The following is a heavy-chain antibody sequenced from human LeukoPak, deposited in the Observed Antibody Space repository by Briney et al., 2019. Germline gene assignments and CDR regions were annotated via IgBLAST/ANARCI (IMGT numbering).Heavy chain of an antibody. J-gene: IGHJ6*02. D-gene: IGHD3-9*01. CDR3: AKVGDILTGYYHNYYYGMDV. V-gene: IGHV3-30*18. CDR1: GFTFSSYG. Sequence: QPGGSLRLSCAASGFTFSSYGMHWVRQAPGKGLEWVAVISYDGSNKYYADSVKGRFTISRDNSKNTLYLQMNSLRAEDTAVYYCAKVGDILTGYYHNYYYGMDVWGQGTTVTVSS. CDR2: ISYDGSNK.